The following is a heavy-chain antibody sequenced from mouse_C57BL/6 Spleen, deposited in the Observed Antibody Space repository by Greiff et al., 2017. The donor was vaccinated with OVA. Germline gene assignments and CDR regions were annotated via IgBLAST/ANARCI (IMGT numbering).Heavy chain of an antibody. Sequence: LQESGPELVKPGASVKISCKASGYAFSSSWMNWVKQRPGKGLEWIGRIYPGDGDTNYHGKFKGKATLTADKSSSTAYMQLSRLTSEDSAVYFCARGGYYGSSYEGYAMDYWGQGTSVTVSS. D-gene: IGHD1-1*01. CDR2: IYPGDGDT. J-gene: IGHJ4*01. CDR1: GYAFSSSW. CDR3: ARGGYYGSSYEGYAMDY. V-gene: IGHV1-82*01.